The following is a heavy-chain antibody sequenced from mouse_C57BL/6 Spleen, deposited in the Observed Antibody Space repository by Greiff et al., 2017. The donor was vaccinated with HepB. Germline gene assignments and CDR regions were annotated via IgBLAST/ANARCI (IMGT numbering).Heavy chain of an antibody. J-gene: IGHJ2*01. CDR3: ARRDDDDESGYDFDY. D-gene: IGHD2-4*01. CDR2: FHPYNDDT. V-gene: IGHV1-47*01. CDR1: GYTFTTYP. Sequence: QVQLQQSGAELVKPGASVKMSCKASGYTFTTYPIEWMKQNHGKSLEWIGYFHPYNDDTKYNEKFKGKATLTVEKSTSTVYLELSRLTSDDSAVYDCARRDDDDESGYDFDYWGQGTTLTVSS.